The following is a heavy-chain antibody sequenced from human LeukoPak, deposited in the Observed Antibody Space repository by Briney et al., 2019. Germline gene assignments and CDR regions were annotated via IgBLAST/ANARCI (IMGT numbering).Heavy chain of an antibody. CDR2: IDKKDKGYATAT. V-gene: IGHV3-73*01. CDR3: TRDSGTYNWFDP. CDR1: GFTFTKTW. J-gene: IGHJ5*02. Sequence: GGSLRLSCAASGFTFTKTWMSWVRQSSGKGLEWVGQIDKKDKGYATATAYAASVKGRFTISRDDSINTAYLQMKSLKTEDTALYYCTRDSGTYNWFDPWGQGTLVTVSS. D-gene: IGHD1-26*01.